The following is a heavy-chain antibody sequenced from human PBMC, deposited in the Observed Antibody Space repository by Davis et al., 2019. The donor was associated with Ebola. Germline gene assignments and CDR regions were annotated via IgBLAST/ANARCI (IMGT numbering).Heavy chain of an antibody. D-gene: IGHD1-1*01. V-gene: IGHV3-33*01. Sequence: GESLKISCAASGFTFSSYGMHWVRQAPGKGLYWVTLIGNDGTNKQYVDSVKDRFTISRDDSRSTVYLQMNSLRAEDTAVYYCARDLYYNSLDHWGQGALVTVSS. CDR1: GFTFSSYG. CDR3: ARDLYYNSLDH. J-gene: IGHJ4*02. CDR2: IGNDGTNK.